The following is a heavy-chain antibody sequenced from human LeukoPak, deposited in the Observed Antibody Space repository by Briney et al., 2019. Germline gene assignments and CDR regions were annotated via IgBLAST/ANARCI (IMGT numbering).Heavy chain of an antibody. CDR2: IFYRGST. CDR1: GGSLTHYY. V-gene: IGHV4-59*01. CDR3: ARVYYDSRNSWFDP. D-gene: IGHD3-22*01. Sequence: SETLSLTCTVSGGSLTHYYWSWIRQPPGKGLEWIGYIFYRGSTNYNPALRSRVSISVDTSKNLFSLNLRSVTAADTAVYYCARVYYDSRNSWFDPWGQGTLVTVSS. J-gene: IGHJ5*02.